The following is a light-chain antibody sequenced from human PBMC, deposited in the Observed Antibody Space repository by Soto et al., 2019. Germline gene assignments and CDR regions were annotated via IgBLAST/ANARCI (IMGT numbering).Light chain of an antibody. V-gene: IGKV3-20*01. CDR1: QSVSSSY. J-gene: IGKJ5*01. CDR3: QQYNEWPPFT. Sequence: EIVLTQSPGTLSLSPGERATLSCRASQSVSSSYLAWYQQRPGQAPRLLIYGASSRATGIPDRFSGSGSGTDFTLTISRLEPEDFAVYYCQQYNEWPPFTFGQGTRLENK. CDR2: GAS.